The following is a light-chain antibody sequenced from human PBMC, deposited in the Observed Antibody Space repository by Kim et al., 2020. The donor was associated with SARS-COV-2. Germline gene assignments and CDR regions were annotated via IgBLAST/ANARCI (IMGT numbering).Light chain of an antibody. Sequence: EIQLTQSPPSLPASTGDRVTITCQASQDISNYLNWYQQRPGLAPRVLIFDASNLQPGVPSRFSGGGSGTNFTFSISSLQPEDIATYYCQQYQNHHITFVRGTRLEI. V-gene: IGKV1-33*01. CDR3: QQYQNHHIT. CDR1: QDISNY. J-gene: IGKJ5*01. CDR2: DAS.